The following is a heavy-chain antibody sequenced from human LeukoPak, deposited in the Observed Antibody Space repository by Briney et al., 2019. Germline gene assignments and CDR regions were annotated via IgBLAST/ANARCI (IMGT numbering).Heavy chain of an antibody. D-gene: IGHD2-15*01. CDR2: INQEGSER. J-gene: IGHJ4*02. Sequence: GGSLRLSCEVSGFTLSSFWMGWVRQAPGRGLEWVANINQEGSERRYVDSVRGRFTISRDNAKNSLSLQMSSLRDEDTAVYYCARARLWYGQRGAGFDYWGQGTLVTVSS. CDR1: GFTLSSFW. CDR3: ARARLWYGQRGAGFDY. V-gene: IGHV3-7*01.